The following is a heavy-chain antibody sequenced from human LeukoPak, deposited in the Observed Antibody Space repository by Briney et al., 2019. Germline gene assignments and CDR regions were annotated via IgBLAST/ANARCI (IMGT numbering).Heavy chain of an antibody. CDR1: GGSFSGYY. V-gene: IGHV4-34*01. Sequence: SETLSLTCAVYGGSFSGYYWSWIRQPPGKGLEWIGEINHSGSTYYNPSLKSRVTISVDTSKNQFSLKLSSVTAADTAVYYCARKGAVAGPYYFDYWGQGTLVTVSS. D-gene: IGHD6-19*01. CDR2: INHSGST. J-gene: IGHJ4*02. CDR3: ARKGAVAGPYYFDY.